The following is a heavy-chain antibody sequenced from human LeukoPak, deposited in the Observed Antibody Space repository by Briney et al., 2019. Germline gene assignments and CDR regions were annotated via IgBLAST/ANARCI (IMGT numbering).Heavy chain of an antibody. CDR3: ARGAYTSGFWFDP. Sequence: SETLSLTCTVSGGSFSTYYWSWIRQPAGEGLEWIGRISISGSTDYNPSLKSRVTVSVDTSKNQFSLTLSSVTAADTAVYYCARGAYTSGFWFDPWGQGTLVTVSS. CDR2: ISISGST. CDR1: GGSFSTYY. J-gene: IGHJ5*02. D-gene: IGHD3-16*01. V-gene: IGHV4-4*07.